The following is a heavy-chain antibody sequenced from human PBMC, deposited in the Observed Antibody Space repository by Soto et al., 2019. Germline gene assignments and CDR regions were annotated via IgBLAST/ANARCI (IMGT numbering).Heavy chain of an antibody. Sequence: GESLKISCKGSGYNFAGYWIAWVRQMPGKGLELMGIIYPSDSDTRYRPPFQGQATISADMSISSAYLQWSSLRASDTAMYYCARGGVSTRTFDYWGQGTPVTVSS. CDR3: ARGGVSTRTFDY. J-gene: IGHJ4*02. CDR1: GYNFAGYW. V-gene: IGHV5-51*01. D-gene: IGHD3-3*01. CDR2: IYPSDSDT.